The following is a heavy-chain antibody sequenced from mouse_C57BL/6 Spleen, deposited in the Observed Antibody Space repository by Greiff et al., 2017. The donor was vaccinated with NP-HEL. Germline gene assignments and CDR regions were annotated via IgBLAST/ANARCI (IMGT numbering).Heavy chain of an antibody. CDR3: ARERALYYFDY. J-gene: IGHJ2*01. V-gene: IGHV1-82*01. CDR1: GYAFSSSW. CDR2: IYPGDGDT. D-gene: IGHD3-3*01. Sequence: QVHVKQSGPELVKPGASVKISCKASGYAFSSSWMNWVKQRPGKGLEWIGRIYPGDGDTNYNGKFKGKATLTADKSSSTAYMQLSSLTSEDSAVYFCARERALYYFDYWGQGTTLTVSS.